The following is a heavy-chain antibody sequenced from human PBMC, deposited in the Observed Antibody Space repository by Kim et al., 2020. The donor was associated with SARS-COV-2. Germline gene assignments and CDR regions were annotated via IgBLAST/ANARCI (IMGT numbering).Heavy chain of an antibody. CDR3: ARDWGGSSWLAHFDY. J-gene: IGHJ4*02. CDR1: GFTFSSYG. CDR2: IWYDGSNK. D-gene: IGHD6-13*01. Sequence: GGSLRLSCAASGFTFSSYGMHWVRQAPGKGLEWVAVIWYDGSNKYYADSVKGRFTISRDNSKNTLYLQMNSLRAEDTAVYYCARDWGGSSWLAHFDYWGQGTLVTVSS. V-gene: IGHV3-33*01.